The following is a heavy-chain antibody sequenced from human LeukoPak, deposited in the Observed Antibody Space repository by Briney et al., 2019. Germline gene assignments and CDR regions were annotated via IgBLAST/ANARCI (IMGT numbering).Heavy chain of an antibody. J-gene: IGHJ4*02. D-gene: IGHD3-22*01. CDR1: GYTFTSYY. CDR3: ARDRYYDSSGYHFDY. CDR2: INPSGGST. Sequence: GASVKVSCKASGYTFTSYYMHWVRQAPGQGLEWMGIINPSGGSTSYAQKFQGRVTMTRDTSTSTVYMKLSSLRSEDTAVYYCARDRYYDSSGYHFDYWGQGTLVTVSS. V-gene: IGHV1-46*01.